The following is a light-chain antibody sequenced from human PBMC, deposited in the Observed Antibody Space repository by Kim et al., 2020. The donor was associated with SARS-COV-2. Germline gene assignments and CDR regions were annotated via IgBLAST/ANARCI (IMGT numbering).Light chain of an antibody. V-gene: IGLV3-1*01. J-gene: IGLJ2*01. CDR1: TLGDKY. CDR3: QAWDRSTVV. CDR2: QHN. Sequence: VSPGQTASITCSGDTLGDKYPSWYQQKPGQSPVLVIYQHNTRPSGIPERFSGSNSGNTATLTISGTQALDEADYYCQAWDRSTVVFGGGTKLTVL.